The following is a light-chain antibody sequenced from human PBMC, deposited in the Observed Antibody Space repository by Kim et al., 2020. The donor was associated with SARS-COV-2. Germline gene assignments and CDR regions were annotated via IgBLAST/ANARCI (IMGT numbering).Light chain of an antibody. CDR2: DVS. CDR1: SSDVGGYNY. Sequence: QSALTQPASVSGSPGQSITISCTGTSSDVGGYNYVSWYQQHPGKAPKLMIYDVSKRPSGVSTRFSGSKSVNTASLTISGLQAEDEGDYYCSSYTSSSTYWVLGGGTQLTVL. V-gene: IGLV2-14*01. J-gene: IGLJ3*02. CDR3: SSYTSSSTYWV.